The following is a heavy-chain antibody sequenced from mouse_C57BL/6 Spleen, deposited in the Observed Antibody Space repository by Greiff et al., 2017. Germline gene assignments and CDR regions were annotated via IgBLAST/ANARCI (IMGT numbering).Heavy chain of an antibody. V-gene: IGHV2-9-1*01. CDR2: IWTGGGT. CDR1: GFSLTSYA. D-gene: IGHD1-1*01. J-gene: IGHJ3*01. CDR3: ARNVLYYGSSYGFAY. Sequence: QVQLQQSGPGLVAPSQSLSITCTVSGFSLTSYAISWVRQPPGKGLEWLGVIWTGGGTNYNSALKSRLSISKDNSKSQVFLKMNSLQTDDTARYYCARNVLYYGSSYGFAYWGQGTLVTVSA.